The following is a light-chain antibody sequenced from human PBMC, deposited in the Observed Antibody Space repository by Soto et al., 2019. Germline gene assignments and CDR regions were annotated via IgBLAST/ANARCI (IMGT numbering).Light chain of an antibody. Sequence: QAVVTQEPSVSVSPGRTVTLTCGLSSGSVTTSYYPSWYQLTPGQAPRTLIYSTNTRSSGVPNRFSGSILENKAALTITGAQADDDSDYYCVLYMGTGISVFGGGTKLTVL. CDR2: STN. CDR1: SGSVTTSYY. J-gene: IGLJ3*02. V-gene: IGLV8-61*01. CDR3: VLYMGTGISV.